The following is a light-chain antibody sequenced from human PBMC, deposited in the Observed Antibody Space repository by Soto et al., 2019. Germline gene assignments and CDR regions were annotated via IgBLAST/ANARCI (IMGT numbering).Light chain of an antibody. Sequence: QMTQSPCSLSAFVGGTGTIICRASQGIRNDLGWYQQKPGKAPKRLIYAASSLQSGVPSRFSGSGSGTEFTLTISSLQPEDVATYYCQQSYSTPVTLGQGTRLEIK. CDR3: QQSYSTPVT. J-gene: IGKJ5*01. CDR2: AAS. V-gene: IGKV1-17*01. CDR1: QGIRND.